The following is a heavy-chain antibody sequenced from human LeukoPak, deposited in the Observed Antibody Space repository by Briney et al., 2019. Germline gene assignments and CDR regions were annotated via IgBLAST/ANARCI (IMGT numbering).Heavy chain of an antibody. D-gene: IGHD5-18*01. J-gene: IGHJ4*02. CDR3: ARVLRGFTYGKFDY. CDR1: GFTFSSHG. V-gene: IGHV3-23*01. CDR2: ISDSDSST. Sequence: GGSLRLSCAASGFTFSSHGMSWVRQAPGKGLEWVSGISDSDSSTYYADSVEGRFTISRDNSKNTLYLQMNNLRAADTAVYFCARVLRGFTYGKFDYWGPGTLVTVSS.